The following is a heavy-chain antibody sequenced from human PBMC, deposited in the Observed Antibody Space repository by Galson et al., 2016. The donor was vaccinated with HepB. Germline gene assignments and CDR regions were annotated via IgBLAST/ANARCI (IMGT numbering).Heavy chain of an antibody. J-gene: IGHJ4*02. CDR3: ARSTGFGIRIDY. D-gene: IGHD3-10*01. CDR1: GYSFTGYF. V-gene: IGHV1-2*02. Sequence: SVKVSCKASGYSFTGYFLNWVRQAPGQGLEWMGWIGPGSGDTKYAQKFQGRVTITRDRSISTVTMELNRIRSDDTAVYYCARSTGFGIRIDYWGQGTQVTVSS. CDR2: IGPGSGDT.